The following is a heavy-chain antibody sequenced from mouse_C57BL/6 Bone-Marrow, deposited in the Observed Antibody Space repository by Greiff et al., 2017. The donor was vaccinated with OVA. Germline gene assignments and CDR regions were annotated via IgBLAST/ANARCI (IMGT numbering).Heavy chain of an antibody. CDR2: IDPSDSYT. J-gene: IGHJ1*03. CDR3: ARYPLNYSNYSWYFDV. V-gene: IGHV1-59*01. CDR1: GYTFTSYW. Sequence: QVQLQQPGAELVRPGTSVKLSCKASGYTFTSYWMHWVKQRPGQGLEWIGVIDPSDSYTNYNQKFKGKATLTVDKSSSTAYMQLSSLTSEDSAVYYCARYPLNYSNYSWYFDVWGTGATVTVSS. D-gene: IGHD2-5*01.